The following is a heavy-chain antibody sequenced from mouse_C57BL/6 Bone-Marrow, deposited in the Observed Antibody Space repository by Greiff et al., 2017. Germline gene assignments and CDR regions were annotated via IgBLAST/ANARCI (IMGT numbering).Heavy chain of an antibody. D-gene: IGHD1-1*01. CDR2: ISYDGSN. Sequence: ESGPGLVKPSQSLSLTCSVTGYSITSGYYWNWIRQFPGNKLEWMGYISYDGSNNYNPSLKNRISITRDTSKNQFFLKLNSVTTEDTATYYCARTPLTTVVATGDYWGQGTTLTVSS. CDR3: ARTPLTTVVATGDY. J-gene: IGHJ2*01. CDR1: GYSITSGYY. V-gene: IGHV3-6*01.